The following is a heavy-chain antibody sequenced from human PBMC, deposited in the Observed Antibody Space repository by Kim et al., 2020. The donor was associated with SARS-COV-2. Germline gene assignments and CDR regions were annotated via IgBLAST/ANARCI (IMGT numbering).Heavy chain of an antibody. J-gene: IGHJ5*02. Sequence: TRYSPSFQGQVTISADKSISTAYLQWSSLKASDTAMYYCATSQGPNWFDPWGQGTLVTVSS. CDR2: T. V-gene: IGHV5-51*01. CDR3: ATSQGPNWFDP.